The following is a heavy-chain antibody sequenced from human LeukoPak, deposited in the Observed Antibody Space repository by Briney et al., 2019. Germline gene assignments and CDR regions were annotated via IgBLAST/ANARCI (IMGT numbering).Heavy chain of an antibody. CDR3: AKGSSSGWPYFFDY. CDR1: GFTFSSYG. J-gene: IGHJ4*02. CDR2: ISYDGSNK. D-gene: IGHD6-19*01. Sequence: PGGSLRLSCAASGFTFSSYGMHWVRQAPGKGLEWVAVISYDGSNKYYADAVKGRFTISRDNSKTTLYLQMNSLRAEDTAVYYCAKGSSSGWPYFFDYWGQGTLVTVSS. V-gene: IGHV3-30*18.